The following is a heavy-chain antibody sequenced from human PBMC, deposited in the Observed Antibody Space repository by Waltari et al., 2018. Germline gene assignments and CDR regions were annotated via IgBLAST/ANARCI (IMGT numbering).Heavy chain of an antibody. V-gene: IGHV4-61*09. CDR2: IYTSGST. CDR3: ARDRTGYSSGWYRTADAFDI. D-gene: IGHD6-19*01. CDR1: GGSISSGSYY. Sequence: QVQLQESGPGLVKPSQTLSLTCTVSGGSISSGSYYWSWIRQPAGKGLEWIGYIYTSGSTNYNPSLKSRVTISVDTSKNQFSLKLSSVTAADTAVYYCARDRTGYSSGWYRTADAFDIWGQGTMVTVSS. J-gene: IGHJ3*02.